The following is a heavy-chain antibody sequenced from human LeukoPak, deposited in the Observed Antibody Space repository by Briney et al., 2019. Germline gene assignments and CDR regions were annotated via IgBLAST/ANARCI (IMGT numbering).Heavy chain of an antibody. J-gene: IGHJ4*02. Sequence: SETLSLTCTVSGGYISSYYWSWIRQPPGKGLEWIGYIYYSGGTNYNPSLKSRVTISVDTSKNQFSLKLSSVTAADTAVYYCASGWSSSWYYFDYWGQGTLVTASS. CDR3: ASGWSSSWYYFDY. V-gene: IGHV4-59*01. D-gene: IGHD6-13*01. CDR2: IYYSGGT. CDR1: GGYISSYY.